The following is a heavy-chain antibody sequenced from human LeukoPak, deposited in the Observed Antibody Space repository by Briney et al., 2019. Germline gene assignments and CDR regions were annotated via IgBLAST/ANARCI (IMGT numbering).Heavy chain of an antibody. D-gene: IGHD2-2*01. Sequence: SETLSLTCTVSGGSISSSSYYWGWIRQPPGKGLEWIGSIYYSGSTYYNPSLKSRVTISVDTSKNQFSLKLSSVTAADTAVYYCARHEVVVVPAAMDYWGQRTLVTVSS. CDR3: ARHEVVVVPAAMDY. V-gene: IGHV4-39*01. CDR1: GGSISSSSYY. CDR2: IYYSGST. J-gene: IGHJ4*02.